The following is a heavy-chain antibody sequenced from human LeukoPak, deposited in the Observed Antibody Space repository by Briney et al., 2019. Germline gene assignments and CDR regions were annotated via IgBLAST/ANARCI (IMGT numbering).Heavy chain of an antibody. CDR1: GGSISSYY. Sequence: SETLSLTCTVSGGSISSYYWSWIRQPPGKGLEWIGYIYYSGSTNYNPSLKSRVTISVDTSKNQFSLKLSSVTAADTAVYYCAREVGPISTVTTRGRGFDPWGQGTLVTVSS. D-gene: IGHD4-17*01. J-gene: IGHJ5*02. CDR3: AREVGPISTVTTRGRGFDP. V-gene: IGHV4-59*01. CDR2: IYYSGST.